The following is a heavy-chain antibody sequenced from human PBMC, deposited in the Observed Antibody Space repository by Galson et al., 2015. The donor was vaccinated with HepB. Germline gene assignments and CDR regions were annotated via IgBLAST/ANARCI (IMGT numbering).Heavy chain of an antibody. CDR3: ARARYNNSPPEY. CDR2: ISGYNDNT. D-gene: IGHD1-14*01. Sequence: SVKVSCKASGYSFINYGITWVRQAPGQGLEWMGWISGYNDNTNYAQKFQGRITMTTVTSTSMAYMELRSLRPDDTAIYYCARARYNNSPPEYWGQGTLVTVSS. CDR1: GYSFINYG. V-gene: IGHV1-18*04. J-gene: IGHJ4*02.